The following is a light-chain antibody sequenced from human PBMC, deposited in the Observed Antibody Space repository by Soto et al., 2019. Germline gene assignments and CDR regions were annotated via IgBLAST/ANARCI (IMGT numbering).Light chain of an antibody. CDR2: GAS. Sequence: ATQMTQSPSSLSASVGDRVTIACRASQGISTELGWYQQKPGEAPKLLIYGASTLQSRVPSRFSGSGSGTDFTLTISSLQPEDFATYYCLQDYDYPRTFGQGTKVEMK. V-gene: IGKV1-6*01. CDR3: LQDYDYPRT. CDR1: QGISTE. J-gene: IGKJ1*01.